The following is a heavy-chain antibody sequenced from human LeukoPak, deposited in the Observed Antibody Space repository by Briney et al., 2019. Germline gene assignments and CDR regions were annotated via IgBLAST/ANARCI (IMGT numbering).Heavy chain of an antibody. J-gene: IGHJ5*02. CDR1: GFTFSSYV. Sequence: GGSLRLSCAVSGFTFSSYVMSWVRQAPDKGLEWVSAISGSGDYTYYADSVKGRFTISRDNPENTLYLQMSSLRVEDTAVYYCAKSVAYTDYDWFDPWGQGTLVIVSS. D-gene: IGHD4-17*01. CDR2: ISGSGDYT. V-gene: IGHV3-23*01. CDR3: AKSVAYTDYDWFDP.